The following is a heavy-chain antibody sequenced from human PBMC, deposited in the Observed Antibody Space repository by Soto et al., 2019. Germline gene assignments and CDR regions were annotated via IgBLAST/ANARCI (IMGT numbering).Heavy chain of an antibody. J-gene: IGHJ4*02. D-gene: IGHD3-10*01. CDR3: ARGGTMVRGVITELNFDY. CDR1: GYTFTGYY. CDR2: INPNSGGT. Sequence: ASVKVSCKASGYTFTGYYMHCVRQAPGQGLEWMGWINPNSGGTNYAQKFQGWVTMTRDTSISTAYMELSRLRSDDTAVYYCARGGTMVRGVITELNFDYWGQGTLVTVSS. V-gene: IGHV1-2*04.